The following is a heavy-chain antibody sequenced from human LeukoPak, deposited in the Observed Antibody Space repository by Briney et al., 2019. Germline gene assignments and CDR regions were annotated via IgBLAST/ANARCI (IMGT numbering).Heavy chain of an antibody. V-gene: IGHV1-69*06. Sequence: SVKVSCKASGGTFSSYAISWVRLAPGQGLEWMGGIIPIFGTANYAQKFQGRVTITADKSTSTAYMELSSMRSEDTAVYYCASKYYDILTGYPYWGQGTLVTVSS. J-gene: IGHJ4*02. D-gene: IGHD3-9*01. CDR2: IIPIFGTA. CDR3: ASKYYDILTGYPY. CDR1: GGTFSSYA.